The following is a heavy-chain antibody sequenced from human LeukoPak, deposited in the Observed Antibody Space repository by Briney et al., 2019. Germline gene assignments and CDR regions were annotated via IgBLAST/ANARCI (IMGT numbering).Heavy chain of an antibody. V-gene: IGHV1-2*02. Sequence: GASVKVSCKASGYTFTDHYMHWVRQAPGQGLEWMGWINPKNGVTNYAQKFQGRVTLTTDTSITTVYMDLTRLTSDDTAFYYCARGGGSSGYPDYWGQGTLVTVSS. CDR3: ARGGGSSGYPDY. J-gene: IGHJ4*02. D-gene: IGHD3-22*01. CDR2: INPKNGVT. CDR1: GYTFTDHY.